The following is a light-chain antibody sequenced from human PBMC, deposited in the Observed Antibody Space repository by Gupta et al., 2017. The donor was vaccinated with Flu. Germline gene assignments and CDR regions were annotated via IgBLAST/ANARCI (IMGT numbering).Light chain of an antibody. Sequence: RVTITRSATSSNIGSNNFNWYHQLPEPAPKLLSYSNNKRRSGVPERFSGSKYGTSVSMAISGLQAEDEADYYCVAWDDSGNGWVFGGGTKMTVL. V-gene: IGLV1-44*01. CDR3: VAWDDSGNGWV. J-gene: IGLJ3*02. CDR1: SSNIGSNN. CDR2: SNN.